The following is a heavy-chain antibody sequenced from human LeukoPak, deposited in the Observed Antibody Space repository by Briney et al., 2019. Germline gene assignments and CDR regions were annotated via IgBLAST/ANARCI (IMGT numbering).Heavy chain of an antibody. J-gene: IGHJ4*02. CDR2: ISWNSGSI. Sequence: GGSLRLSCAASGFTFSSYAMSWVRQAPGKGLEWVSGISWNSGSIGYADSVKGRFTISRDNAKNSLYLQMNSLRAEDTAVYYCARGRYNWSPNFDYWGQGTLVTVSS. CDR1: GFTFSSYA. D-gene: IGHD1-20*01. V-gene: IGHV3-9*01. CDR3: ARGRYNWSPNFDY.